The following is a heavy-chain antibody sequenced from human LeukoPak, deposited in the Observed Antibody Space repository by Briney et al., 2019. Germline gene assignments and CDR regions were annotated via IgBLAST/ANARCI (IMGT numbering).Heavy chain of an antibody. J-gene: IGHJ6*03. D-gene: IGHD5-18*01. CDR1: GFTFISYA. CDR2: ISYDGSKK. V-gene: IGHV3-30*04. CDR3: ESAYTDMVTYYYSYYMDV. Sequence: VGALRLSCAASGFTFISYAMHLGRQAPGKGLEWGAVISYDGSKKYYADSVKGRFTISIDNSKNTLYLQMNSLRAEDTAVYYCESAYTDMVTYYYSYYMDVWGKGTPVTVSS.